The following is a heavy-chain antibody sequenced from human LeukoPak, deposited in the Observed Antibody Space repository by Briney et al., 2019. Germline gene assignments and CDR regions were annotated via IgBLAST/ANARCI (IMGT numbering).Heavy chain of an antibody. J-gene: IGHJ4*02. CDR1: GGSISSGGYS. CDR2: IYYSGST. V-gene: IGHV4-31*11. Sequence: SQTLSLTCAISGGSISSGGYSWSWIRQPPGKGLEWIGYIYYSGSTYYNPSLKSRVTISVDTSKNQFSLKLSSVTAADTAVYYCARDRVGGWFDYWGQGTLVTVSS. CDR3: ARDRVGGWFDY. D-gene: IGHD6-19*01.